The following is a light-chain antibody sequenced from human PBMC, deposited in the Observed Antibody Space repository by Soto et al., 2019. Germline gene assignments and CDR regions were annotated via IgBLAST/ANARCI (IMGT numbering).Light chain of an antibody. J-gene: IGLJ3*02. CDR1: SSNIGSIT. Sequence: QSVLIQPPSASGTPGQRVTISCSGSSSNIGSITVNWFQQVPGMAPRLLIYNDSQRPSGAPDRFSGSRSGTSASLAISGLQSDDEADFYCASWDVSLEAWVFGGGTKLTVL. CDR3: ASWDVSLEAWV. V-gene: IGLV1-44*01. CDR2: NDS.